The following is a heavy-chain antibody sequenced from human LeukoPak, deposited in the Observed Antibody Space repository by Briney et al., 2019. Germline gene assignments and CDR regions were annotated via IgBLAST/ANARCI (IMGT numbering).Heavy chain of an antibody. D-gene: IGHD2-15*01. V-gene: IGHV3-23*01. CDR2: ISGTRAAT. CDR3: AKGGPGAFDF. J-gene: IGHJ3*01. Sequence: GGYLRLYCAASGFSFSRTDMFWVRQAPGKGLEYVSSISGTRAATSYADPVRGRFTISRDNSKNLLFLQMNSLRAEDTALYYCAKGGPGAFDFWGQGTMVAVSS. CDR1: GFSFSRTD.